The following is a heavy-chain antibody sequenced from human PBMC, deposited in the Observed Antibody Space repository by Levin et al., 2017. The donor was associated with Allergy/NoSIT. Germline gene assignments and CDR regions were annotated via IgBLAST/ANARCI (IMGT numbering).Heavy chain of an antibody. V-gene: IGHV4-39*07. CDR3: ARDTPGELHLYYYGMDV. CDR2: IYYSGST. D-gene: IGHD1-7*01. J-gene: IGHJ6*02. CDR1: GGSISSSSYY. Sequence: SQTLSLTCTVSGGSISSSSYYWGWIRQPPGKGLEWIGSIYYSGSTYYNPSLKSRVTISVDTSKNQFSLKLSSVTAADTAVYYCARDTPGELHLYYYGMDVWGQGTTVTVSS.